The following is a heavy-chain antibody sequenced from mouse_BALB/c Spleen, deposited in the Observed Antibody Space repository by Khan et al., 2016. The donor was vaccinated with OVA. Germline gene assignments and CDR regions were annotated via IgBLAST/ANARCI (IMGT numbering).Heavy chain of an antibody. CDR2: ISYSGST. CDR1: GYSITSDYA. Sequence: EVKLLESGPGLVKPSQSLSLTCTVTGYSITSDYAWNWIRQFPGNKLEWMGYISYSGSTSYNPSPKRRISITRDTSKNQFFLQLNSVTTEDTATYYCARAYYGYYFDYWGQGTTLTVSS. J-gene: IGHJ2*01. V-gene: IGHV3-2*02. D-gene: IGHD2-9*01. CDR3: ARAYYGYYFDY.